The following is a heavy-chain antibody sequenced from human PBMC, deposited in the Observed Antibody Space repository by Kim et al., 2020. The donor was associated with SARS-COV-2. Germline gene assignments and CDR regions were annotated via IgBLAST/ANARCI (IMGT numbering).Heavy chain of an antibody. CDR2: NGNT. Sequence: NGNTKYSQKFQGRVTITRDTSASTAYMELSSLRSEDTAVYYCASGGSYLYWGQGTLVTVSS. J-gene: IGHJ4*02. V-gene: IGHV1-3*01. CDR3: ASGGSYLY. D-gene: IGHD1-26*01.